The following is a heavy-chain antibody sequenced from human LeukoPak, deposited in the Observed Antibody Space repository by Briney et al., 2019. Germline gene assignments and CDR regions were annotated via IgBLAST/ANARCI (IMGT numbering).Heavy chain of an antibody. Sequence: ASVKVSCKASGYTFTSYYMHWVRQAPGQGFEWMGIINPDGGYTSYSQKFQGRVTMTRDMSTSTVSMELSSLRSEDTAMYYCAGRAGWLVLDYWGQGTLVTVSS. CDR2: INPDGGYT. D-gene: IGHD5-12*01. CDR3: AGRAGWLVLDY. V-gene: IGHV1-46*01. CDR1: GYTFTSYY. J-gene: IGHJ4*02.